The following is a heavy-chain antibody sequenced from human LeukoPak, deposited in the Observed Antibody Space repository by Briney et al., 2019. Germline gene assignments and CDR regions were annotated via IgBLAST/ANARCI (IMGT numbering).Heavy chain of an antibody. CDR2: IIPILGIA. CDR1: GGTFSSYT. Sequence: SVKVSCKASGGTFSSYTISWVRQAPGQELEWMGRIIPILGIANHAQKFQGRVTITADKSTSTAYMELSSLRSEDTAVYYCASSADYDFWSGPYNWFDPWGQGTLVTVSS. J-gene: IGHJ5*02. CDR3: ASSADYDFWSGPYNWFDP. V-gene: IGHV1-69*02. D-gene: IGHD3-3*01.